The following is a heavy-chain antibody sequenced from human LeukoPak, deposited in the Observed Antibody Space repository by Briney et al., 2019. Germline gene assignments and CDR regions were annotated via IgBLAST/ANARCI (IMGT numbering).Heavy chain of an antibody. CDR2: IKPDSGST. Sequence: GASVKVSCKASGYTFTSHAISWVRQATGLGLEWMGWIKPDSGSTGHAQKFQGRVVFTSDNSIGTAYMELSSLRSEDTAVYYCARAPSTSVPDYWGQGTLVTVSS. CDR3: ARAPSTSVPDY. CDR1: GYTFTSHA. J-gene: IGHJ4*02. V-gene: IGHV1-8*03. D-gene: IGHD2-2*01.